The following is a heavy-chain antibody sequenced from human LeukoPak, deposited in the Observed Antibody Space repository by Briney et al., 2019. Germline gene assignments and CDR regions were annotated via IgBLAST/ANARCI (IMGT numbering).Heavy chain of an antibody. D-gene: IGHD6-13*01. CDR3: ARVYSSSWYRLDY. CDR1: GGTFSSYA. Sequence: ASVKVSCKASGGTFSSYAISWVRQAPGQGLEWMGGIIPIFGTANYAQKFQGRVTMTRDTSISTAYMELSSLRSDDTAVYYCARVYSSSWYRLDYWGQGTLVTVSS. J-gene: IGHJ4*02. V-gene: IGHV1-69*05. CDR2: IIPIFGTA.